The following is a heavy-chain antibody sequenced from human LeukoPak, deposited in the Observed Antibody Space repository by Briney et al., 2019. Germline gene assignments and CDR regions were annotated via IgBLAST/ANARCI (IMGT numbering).Heavy chain of an antibody. V-gene: IGHV1-18*01. Sequence: ASVKVSFKASGYTFTSYGIGWVRQATGQGLGWMGWISAYNGNTKFAQKFQGRVTMTTDTSTTTAYMELRSLRSDDTAVYYCAEKSSGSSGYDYWGQGSLVTVSS. CDR1: GYTFTSYG. CDR2: ISAYNGNT. D-gene: IGHD1-26*01. CDR3: AEKSSGSSGYDY. J-gene: IGHJ4*02.